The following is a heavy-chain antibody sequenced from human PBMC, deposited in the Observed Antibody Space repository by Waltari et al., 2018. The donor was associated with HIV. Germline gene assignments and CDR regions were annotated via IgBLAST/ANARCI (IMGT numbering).Heavy chain of an antibody. J-gene: IGHJ4*02. V-gene: IGHV3-20*04. Sequence: EVQLVESGGGVVRPGGSLRLSCAAPGFTFGDYGMSWVRQAPGKGLEWVSGINWNGGSTGYADSVKGRFTISRDNAKSSLYLQMKSLRAEDTALYYCARDYGSGSYYNYWGQGTLVTVSS. CDR2: INWNGGST. CDR1: GFTFGDYG. D-gene: IGHD3-10*01. CDR3: ARDYGSGSYYNY.